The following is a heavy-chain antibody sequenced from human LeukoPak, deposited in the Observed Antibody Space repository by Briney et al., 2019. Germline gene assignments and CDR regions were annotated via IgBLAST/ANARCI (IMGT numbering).Heavy chain of an antibody. J-gene: IGHJ4*02. V-gene: IGHV4-59*01. D-gene: IGHD3-10*01. CDR1: GGPISTYY. CDR2: INYSGSN. CDR3: ARVLVSWGVRGAPYYFDY. Sequence: PSETLSLTCTVSGGPISTYYWSWIRQSPGKGLEWIANINYSGSNSYNPSLESRVTMSVDTSKNQFSLKLRSVTAADTAVYYCARVLVSWGVRGAPYYFDYWGQGTLVTVSS.